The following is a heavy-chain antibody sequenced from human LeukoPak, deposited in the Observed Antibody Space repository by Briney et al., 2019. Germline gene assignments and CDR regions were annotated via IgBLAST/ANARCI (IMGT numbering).Heavy chain of an antibody. CDR2: MNPNSGNT. J-gene: IGHJ6*03. V-gene: IGHV1-8*01. CDR3: ARGLRFRTASSSYYYYMDV. Sequence: ASVKVSCKASGYTFTSYDINWVRQATGQGLEWMGWMNPNSGNTGYAQKFQGRVTMTRNTSIGTAYMELSSLRSEDTAVYYCARGLRFRTASSSYYYYMDVWGKGTTVTVSS. CDR1: GYTFTSYD.